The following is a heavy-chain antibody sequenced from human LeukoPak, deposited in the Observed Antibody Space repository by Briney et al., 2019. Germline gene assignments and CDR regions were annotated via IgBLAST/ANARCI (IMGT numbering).Heavy chain of an antibody. CDR2: SHQTGST. CDR1: GGSIGSIEW. J-gene: IGHJ5*02. V-gene: IGHV4-4*02. CDR3: ARNYGSGSYYINWFDP. D-gene: IGHD3-10*01. Sequence: PSETLSLTCAVSGGSIGSIEWFSWVRQTPGKGLEWIGESHQTGSTNYNPSLKSRVTISVDTSKNQFSLKLSSVTAADTAVYYCARNYGSGSYYINWFDPWGQGTLVTVSS.